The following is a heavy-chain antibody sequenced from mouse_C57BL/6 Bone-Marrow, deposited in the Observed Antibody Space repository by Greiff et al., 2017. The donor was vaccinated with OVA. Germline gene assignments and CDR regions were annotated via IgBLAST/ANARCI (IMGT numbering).Heavy chain of an antibody. Sequence: EVQRVESGGGLVQSGRSLRLSCATSGFTFSDFYMEWVRQAPGKGLEWIAASRNKANDYTTEYSASVKGRFIVSRDTSQSILYLQMNALRAEDTAIYYCARAHDYGWYFDVWGTGTTVTVSS. CDR3: ARAHDYGWYFDV. CDR1: GFTFSDFY. J-gene: IGHJ1*03. V-gene: IGHV7-1*01. D-gene: IGHD2-4*01. CDR2: SRNKANDYTT.